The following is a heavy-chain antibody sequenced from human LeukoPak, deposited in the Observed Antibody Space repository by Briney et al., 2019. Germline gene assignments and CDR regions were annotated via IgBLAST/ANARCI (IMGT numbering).Heavy chain of an antibody. CDR2: ISSSSSYI. J-gene: IGHJ6*03. V-gene: IGHV3-21*01. D-gene: IGHD3-3*01. CDR3: SRDSQHYDFWSGYYNYYYYYYMDV. Sequence: GGSLRLSCAASGFTFSSYSMNWVRQAPGKGLEWVSSISSSSSYIYYADSVKGRFTISRDNAKNSLYLQMNSRRAEDTAVYYCSRDSQHYDFWSGYYNYYYYYYMDVWGKGTTVTVSS. CDR1: GFTFSSYS.